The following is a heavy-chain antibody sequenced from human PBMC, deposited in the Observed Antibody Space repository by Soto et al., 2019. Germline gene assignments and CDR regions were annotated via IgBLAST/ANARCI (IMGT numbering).Heavy chain of an antibody. CDR3: ASVGGFDWLLYDAFNI. J-gene: IGHJ3*02. D-gene: IGHD3-9*01. CDR1: GFTFSSYS. Sequence: GGSLRLSCAASGFTFSSYSMNWVRQAPGKGLEWVSYISSSSSTIYYADSVKGRFTISRDNAKNSLYLQMNSLRAEDTAAYYCASVGGFDWLLYDAFNIWGQGTMVTGSS. CDR2: ISSSSSTI. V-gene: IGHV3-48*01.